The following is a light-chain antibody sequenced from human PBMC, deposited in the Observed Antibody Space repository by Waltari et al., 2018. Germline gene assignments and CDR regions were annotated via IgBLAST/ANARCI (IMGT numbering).Light chain of an antibody. Sequence: EIVMTQSPATLSVSPGESATLSCRASQSVSSNLAWYQQKPGQAPRLLIYGASTRATGIPARFSGSGSGTEFTLTISSLQSEDFAVYYCQQYNNWPVTFGQGTKVEIK. CDR2: GAS. J-gene: IGKJ1*01. CDR3: QQYNNWPVT. CDR1: QSVSSN. V-gene: IGKV3-15*01.